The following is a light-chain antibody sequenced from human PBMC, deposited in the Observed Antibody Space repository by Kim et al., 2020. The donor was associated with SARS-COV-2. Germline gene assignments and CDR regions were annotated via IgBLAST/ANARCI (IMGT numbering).Light chain of an antibody. V-gene: IGKV3-20*01. CDR2: GAS. CDR1: QTISSNY. Sequence: EVVLTQSPGTLSLSPGEGAALSCRASQTISSNYVAWYQQKPGQSPRLLVYGASTRAIGIPARFSGSGSGTDFTLTISGLEPEDFAVYYCQEYSSSPPRFGQGTKVEIK. J-gene: IGKJ1*01. CDR3: QEYSSSPPR.